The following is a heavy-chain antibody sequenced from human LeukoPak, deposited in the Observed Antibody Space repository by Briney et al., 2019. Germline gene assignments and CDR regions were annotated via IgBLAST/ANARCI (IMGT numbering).Heavy chain of an antibody. CDR2: IYSGGST. CDR1: GFTVSSNY. J-gene: IGHJ6*02. V-gene: IGHV3-66*01. Sequence: GGSLRLSCAASGFTVSSNYMSWVRQAPGKGLEWVSVIYSGGSTYYADSVKGRFTISRDNSKNTLYLQMNSLRAEDTAVYYCARRWGSYVYYYYGMDVWGQGTTVTVSS. D-gene: IGHD5-24*01. CDR3: ARRWGSYVYYYYGMDV.